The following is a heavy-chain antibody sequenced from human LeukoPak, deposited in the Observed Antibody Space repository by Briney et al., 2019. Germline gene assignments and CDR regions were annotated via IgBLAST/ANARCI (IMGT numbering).Heavy chain of an antibody. CDR1: GFTLSSYT. D-gene: IGHD3-10*01. J-gene: IGHJ6*02. Sequence: GGSLRLSSAASGFTLSSYTMSWVRHAPGRGLEWVSAISGSGGSTSYADSVKGRFNISRDNSKHTLYLQMNSLRAEDTAVYDCANRNYGSGGFYYYYGMDVWGQGTTVTVSS. CDR2: ISGSGGST. V-gene: IGHV3-23*01. CDR3: ANRNYGSGGFYYYYGMDV.